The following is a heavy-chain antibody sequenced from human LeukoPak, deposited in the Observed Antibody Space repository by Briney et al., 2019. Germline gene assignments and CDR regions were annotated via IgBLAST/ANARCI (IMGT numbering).Heavy chain of an antibody. V-gene: IGHV4-34*01. CDR1: GGSFSGYY. Sequence: SETLSLTCAVYGGSFSGYYWSWIRQPPGKGLEWIGEINHSGSTNYNPSLKSRVTISVDTSKNQFSLKLSSVTAADTAVYYCARLVGSGYYYRGGTYWGQGTLVTVSS. CDR3: ARLVGSGYYYRGGTY. J-gene: IGHJ4*02. CDR2: INHSGST. D-gene: IGHD3-22*01.